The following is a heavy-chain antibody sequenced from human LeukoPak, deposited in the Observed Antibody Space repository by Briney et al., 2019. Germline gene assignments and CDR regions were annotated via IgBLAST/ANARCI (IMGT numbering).Heavy chain of an antibody. J-gene: IGHJ4*02. CDR3: ARRLQRHFDY. CDR2: IDPSDSYT. Sequence: GESLKISCKGSGYSFTSYWISWVRQLPGKGLEWMGRIDPSDSYTNYSPSFQGHVTISVDKSSSTAYLQWSSLKASDTAMYYCARRLQRHFDYWGQGTLVTVSS. V-gene: IGHV5-10-1*01. CDR1: GYSFTSYW. D-gene: IGHD2-15*01.